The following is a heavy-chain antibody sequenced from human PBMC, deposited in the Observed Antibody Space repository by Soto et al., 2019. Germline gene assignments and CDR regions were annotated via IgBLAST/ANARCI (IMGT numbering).Heavy chain of an antibody. CDR1: GGSSSDRSYY. Sequence: QLQLQESGPRVVKPSETLTLTCTLSGGSSSDRSYYWGWIRQSPGKGLEWIVSFYFGGTTYYNPSLKSRVSVYEDTSRDQFSLKLNSVTAADTGVYFCARHGTTMISINWFDPWGQGLLVAVSS. D-gene: IGHD4-17*01. J-gene: IGHJ5*02. CDR3: ARHGTTMISINWFDP. CDR2: FYFGGTT. V-gene: IGHV4-39*01.